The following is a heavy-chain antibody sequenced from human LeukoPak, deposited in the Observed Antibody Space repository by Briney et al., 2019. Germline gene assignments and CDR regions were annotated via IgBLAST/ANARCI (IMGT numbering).Heavy chain of an antibody. CDR2: VDTTGNNT. CDR3: ERGNNGFPY. D-gene: IGHD2-8*01. Sequence: GGSLRLSCAASGFTFSNFWIHWVRQAPGERLVWVSRVDTTGNNTIYADSVKGRFTVSRDNAKHTVYLQMNILRAEDTAVYYCERGNNGFPYGGQGALVP. CDR1: GFTFSNFW. V-gene: IGHV3-74*01. J-gene: IGHJ4*02.